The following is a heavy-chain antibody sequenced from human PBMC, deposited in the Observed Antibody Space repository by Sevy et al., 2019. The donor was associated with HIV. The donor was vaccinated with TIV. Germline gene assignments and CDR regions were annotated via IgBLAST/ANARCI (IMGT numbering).Heavy chain of an antibody. CDR1: GGSITSLY. V-gene: IGHV4-59*08. CDR3: AGENAWGRGYS. Sequence: SETLSLTCTVSGGSITSLYWNWIRQPPGKGLEWIANIYYNGHINYNPSLKSRVTLSLDTSKNQFSLRRGSVTAAETAMYYCAGENAWGRGYSWGQGTLVTVSS. D-gene: IGHD1-26*01. J-gene: IGHJ4*02. CDR2: IYYNGHI.